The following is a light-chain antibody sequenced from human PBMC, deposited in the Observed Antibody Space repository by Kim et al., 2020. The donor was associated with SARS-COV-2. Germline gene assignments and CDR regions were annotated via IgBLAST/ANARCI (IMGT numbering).Light chain of an antibody. CDR2: GAS. CDR1: QSGSSN. Sequence: SVAARDRATRSGRASQSGSSNLAWYQQKPGQAPTILIYGASTRATGTPPRFSGSGSGTEFTLTINYLQSGDFAVYYCQQYNDRVSFGGGTKVDIK. CDR3: QQYNDRVS. V-gene: IGKV3-15*01. J-gene: IGKJ4*01.